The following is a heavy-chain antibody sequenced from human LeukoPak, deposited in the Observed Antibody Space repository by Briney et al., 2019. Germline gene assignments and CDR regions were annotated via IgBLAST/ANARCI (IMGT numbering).Heavy chain of an antibody. CDR3: ARRGYDSSGYYYAY. J-gene: IGHJ4*02. CDR2: IDHSGST. V-gene: IGHV4-59*08. D-gene: IGHD3-22*01. CDR1: GGSVSSYY. Sequence: KTSETLSLTCTVSGGSVSSYYWSWIRQPPGKGLEWIGDIDHSGSTNYNPSLKSRVTISVDTSKNQFSLKLSSVTAADTAVYYCARRGYDSSGYYYAYWGQGTLVTVSS.